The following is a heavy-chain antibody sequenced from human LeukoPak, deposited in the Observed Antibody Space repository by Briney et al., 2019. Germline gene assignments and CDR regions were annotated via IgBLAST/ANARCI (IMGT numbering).Heavy chain of an antibody. D-gene: IGHD6-13*01. CDR3: ARGRAHIAAAGTGYYFDY. CDR2: INHSGST. J-gene: IGHJ4*02. V-gene: IGHV4-34*01. Sequence: SETLSLTCAVYGGSFSGYYWSWIRQPPGKGLEWIGEINHSGSTNYNPSLKSRVTISVDTSKNQFSLELSSVTAADTAVYYCARGRAHIAAAGTGYYFDYWGQGTLVTVSS. CDR1: GGSFSGYY.